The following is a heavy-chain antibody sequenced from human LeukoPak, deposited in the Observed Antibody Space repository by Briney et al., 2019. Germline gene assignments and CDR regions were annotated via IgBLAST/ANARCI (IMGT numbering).Heavy chain of an antibody. CDR3: ARLMGATLYYFDY. CDR2: INHSGST. CDR1: GGSFSGYY. V-gene: IGHV4-34*01. D-gene: IGHD1-26*01. J-gene: IGHJ4*02. Sequence: SETLSLTCAVYGGSFSGYYWSWIRQPPGKGLEWIGEINHSGSTNYNPSLKSRVTISVDTSKNQFSLKLSSATAADTAVYYCARLMGATLYYFDYWGQGTLVTVSS.